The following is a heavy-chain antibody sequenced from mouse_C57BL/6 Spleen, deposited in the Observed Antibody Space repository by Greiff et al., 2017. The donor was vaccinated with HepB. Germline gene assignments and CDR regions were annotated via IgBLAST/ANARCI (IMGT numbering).Heavy chain of an antibody. J-gene: IGHJ1*03. D-gene: IGHD1-1*01. CDR2: IYPRDGST. Sequence: QVQLQQSGPELVKPGASVKLSCKASGYTFTSYDINWVKQRPGQGLEWIGWIYPRDGSTKYNEKFKGKATLTVDTSSSTAYMELHSLTSEDSAVYFCASGPHYYGSSYGYFDVWGTGTTVTVSS. CDR3: ASGPHYYGSSYGYFDV. CDR1: GYTFTSYD. V-gene: IGHV1-85*01.